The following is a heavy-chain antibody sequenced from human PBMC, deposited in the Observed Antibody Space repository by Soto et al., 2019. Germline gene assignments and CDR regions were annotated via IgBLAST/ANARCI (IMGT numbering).Heavy chain of an antibody. J-gene: IGHJ6*03. D-gene: IGHD1-1*01. V-gene: IGHV3-73*01. CDR2: IRSKANSYAT. CDR1: GFTFSGSA. Sequence: EVQLVESGGGLVQPGGSLKLSCAASGFTFSGSAMHWVRQASGKGLEWVGRIRSKANSYATAYAASVKGRFTISRDDSKNTAYLQMNSLKTEDTAVYYCTSVGVGGTGQEDYYYYMDVWGRGTTVTVSS. CDR3: TSVGVGGTGQEDYYYYMDV.